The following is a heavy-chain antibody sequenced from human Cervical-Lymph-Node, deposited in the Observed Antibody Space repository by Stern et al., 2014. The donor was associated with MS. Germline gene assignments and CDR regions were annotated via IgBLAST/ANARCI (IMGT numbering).Heavy chain of an antibody. CDR1: GLTFSSYA. Sequence: VQLVESGGGLVQPGGSLRLSCAVSGLTFSSYAMSWVHQAPGKGLEWVSAIRGSGGSTYYADSVKGRFTISRDNSKNTLYLQMNSLRAEDTAVYYCAKDKSSLYFHYGMDVWGQGTTVTVSS. CDR3: AKDKSSLYFHYGMDV. V-gene: IGHV3-23*04. D-gene: IGHD3-16*02. CDR2: IRGSGGST. J-gene: IGHJ6*02.